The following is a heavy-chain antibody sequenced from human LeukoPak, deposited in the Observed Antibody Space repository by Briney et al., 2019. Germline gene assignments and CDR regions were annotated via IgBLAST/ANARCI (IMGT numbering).Heavy chain of an antibody. J-gene: IGHJ4*02. CDR3: ARDPNSYDG. CDR2: ISSTSSHI. CDR1: GFSLSSYS. D-gene: IGHD4-23*01. Sequence: GGSLRLSCAASGFSLSSYSMNWVRQAPGKGLEWVSSISSTSSHIYYADSVKGRFTISRDNAKNSLYLQMNSLRAEDTAVYYCARDPNSYDGWGQGTLVTVSS. V-gene: IGHV3-21*01.